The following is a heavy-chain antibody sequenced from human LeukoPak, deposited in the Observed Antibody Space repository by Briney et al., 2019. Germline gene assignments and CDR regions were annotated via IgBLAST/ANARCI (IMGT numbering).Heavy chain of an antibody. CDR1: GFTFSSYS. V-gene: IGHV3-21*01. D-gene: IGHD3-22*01. Sequence: KAGGSLRLSCAASGFTFSSYSMNWVRQVPGKGLEWVSSISSSSTYIYYADSVKGRFTISRDNAKNSLYLQMNSLRAEDTAVYCCAVLDSSGFPDYRGQGTLVTVSS. CDR2: ISSSSTYI. J-gene: IGHJ4*02. CDR3: AVLDSSGFPDY.